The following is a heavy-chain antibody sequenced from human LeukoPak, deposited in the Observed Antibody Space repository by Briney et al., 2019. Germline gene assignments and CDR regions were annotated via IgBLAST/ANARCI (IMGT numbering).Heavy chain of an antibody. Sequence: GESLKISCKGSGYSFTSYWIGWVRQMLGKGLEWMGIIYPGDSDTRYSPSFQGQVTISADKSISTAYLQWSSLKASDTAMYYCAKSSGRRDYYDSSGPEAFDIWGQGTMVTVSS. CDR3: AKSSGRRDYYDSSGPEAFDI. J-gene: IGHJ3*02. CDR2: IYPGDSDT. D-gene: IGHD3-22*01. V-gene: IGHV5-51*01. CDR1: GYSFTSYW.